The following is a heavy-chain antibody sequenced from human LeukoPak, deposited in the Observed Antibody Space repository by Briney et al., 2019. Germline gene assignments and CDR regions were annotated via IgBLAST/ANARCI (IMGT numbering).Heavy chain of an antibody. J-gene: IGHJ4*02. CDR1: GGTFSSYA. CDR3: AREGEEGGYYYYFDY. D-gene: IGHD3-22*01. V-gene: IGHV1-69*04. Sequence: SVKVSCKASGGTFSSYAFSWVRQPPGQGLEWMGRIIPILGIANYAQKFQGRVTITADKSTSTAYMELSSLRSEDTAVYYCAREGEEGGYYYYFDYWGQGTLVTVSS. CDR2: IIPILGIA.